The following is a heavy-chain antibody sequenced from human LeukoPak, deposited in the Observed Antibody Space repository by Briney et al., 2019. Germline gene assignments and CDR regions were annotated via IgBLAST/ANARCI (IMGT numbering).Heavy chain of an antibody. CDR2: IKSDVSST. J-gene: IGHJ4*02. D-gene: IGHD2-21*02. V-gene: IGHV3-74*01. CDR1: GFTFSTDW. CDR3: TAIRPDY. Sequence: GGSLRLSCAASGFTFSTDWMHWVRPAPGKGLVWVARIKSDVSSTDYAASVKGRFTISRDDANNILYLQMNSLRVEDTAVYYCTAIRPDYWGQGTVVTVSS.